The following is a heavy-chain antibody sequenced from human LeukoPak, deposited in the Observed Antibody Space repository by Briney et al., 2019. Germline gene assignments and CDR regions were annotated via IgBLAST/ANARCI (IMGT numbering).Heavy chain of an antibody. D-gene: IGHD1-26*01. Sequence: SETLSLTCTVSGGSISSEYWSWVRQPAGKGLECIGRIYTGGSTNYNPSLRGRVTVSVDTSKNQFSLKLSSVTAADTAVYYCARRSYSGNYYDYWGQGTLVTVSS. CDR1: GGSISSEY. CDR3: ARRSYSGNYYDY. CDR2: IYTGGST. V-gene: IGHV4-4*07. J-gene: IGHJ4*02.